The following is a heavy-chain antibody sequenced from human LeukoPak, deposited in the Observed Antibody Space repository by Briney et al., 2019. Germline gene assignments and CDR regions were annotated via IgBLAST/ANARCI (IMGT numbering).Heavy chain of an antibody. V-gene: IGHV4-4*07. D-gene: IGHD3-16*02. CDR2: IYTSGST. CDR3: ARDGHYDYVWGSYRRGYMDV. CDR1: GGSISSYY. J-gene: IGHJ6*03. Sequence: SETLSLTCTVSGGSISSYYWSWIRQPAGKGLEWIGRIYTSGSTNYNPSLKSRVTISVDTSKNQFSLKLSSVTAADTAVYYCARDGHYDYVWGSYRRGYMDVWGKGTTVTVSS.